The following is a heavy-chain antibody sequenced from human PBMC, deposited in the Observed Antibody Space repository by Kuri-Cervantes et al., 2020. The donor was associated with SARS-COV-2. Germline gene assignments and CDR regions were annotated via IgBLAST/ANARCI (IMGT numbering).Heavy chain of an antibody. D-gene: IGHD3-3*01. CDR2: TYYRSKWYN. J-gene: IGHJ3*02. CDR3: ASTVRHRTIFGVVITPRGVSVGAFDI. CDR1: GDSVSSNSAA. V-gene: IGHV6-1*01. Sequence: SETLSLTCAISGDSVSSNSAAWNWIRQSPSRGLEWLGRTYYRSKWYNDYAVSVKSRITINPDTSKNQFSLKLSSVTAADTAVYYCASTVRHRTIFGVVITPRGVSVGAFDIWGQGTMVTV.